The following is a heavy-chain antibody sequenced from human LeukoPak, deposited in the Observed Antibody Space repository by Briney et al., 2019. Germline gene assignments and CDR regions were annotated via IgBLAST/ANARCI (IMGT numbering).Heavy chain of an antibody. D-gene: IGHD1-26*01. V-gene: IGHV4-4*07. J-gene: IGHJ3*01. Sequence: PSETLSLTCSVSVVSMNGYYWSWLRQSAGNRLEWIGHVYSSGNTNYNPSLESRVTMSVDTSKKQFSLKLTSVTAADMAVYFCARQFLVGSTFHAFDLWGQGTRVTVSS. CDR3: ARQFLVGSTFHAFDL. CDR1: VVSMNGYY. CDR2: VYSSGNT.